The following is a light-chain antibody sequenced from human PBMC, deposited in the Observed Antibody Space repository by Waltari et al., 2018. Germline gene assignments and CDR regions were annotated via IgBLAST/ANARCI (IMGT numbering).Light chain of an antibody. V-gene: IGLV2-11*01. CDR2: DIN. CDR1: SRDVGGYNY. CDR3: CSYVGPNTFWV. Sequence: QSALTQPRSVSGSPGQSVPISCTGTSRDVGGYNYVSWYQPDPGKAPKLMIYDINKRPSGVPDRFSGSKSGNTASLTISGVQAEDEADYYCCSYVGPNTFWVFGGGTKLTVL. J-gene: IGLJ3*02.